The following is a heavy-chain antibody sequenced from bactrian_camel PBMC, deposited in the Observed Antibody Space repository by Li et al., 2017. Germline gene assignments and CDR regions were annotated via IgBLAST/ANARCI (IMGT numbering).Heavy chain of an antibody. V-gene: IGHV3S1*01. CDR2: IYTGAGNT. CDR3: AARSFGGAWCERVSEYHY. J-gene: IGHJ4*01. D-gene: IGHD7*01. Sequence: HVQLVESGGGSVQSGGSLRLNCTSSAYSVGSLCMAWFRQAPGKEREGVASIYTGAGNTYYADSVKGRFTISRDNAKNTLYLQMNSLNPEDTAMYYCAARSFGGAWCERVSEYHYWGQGTQVTVS. CDR1: AYSVGSLC.